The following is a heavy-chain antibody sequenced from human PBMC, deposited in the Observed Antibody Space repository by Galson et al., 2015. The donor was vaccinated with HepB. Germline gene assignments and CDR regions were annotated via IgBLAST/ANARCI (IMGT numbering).Heavy chain of an antibody. D-gene: IGHD4-17*01. J-gene: IGHJ6*02. CDR3: ARDGGTTVTKGEYYYYGMDV. V-gene: IGHV3-30-3*01. CDR1: GFTFSSYA. Sequence: SLRLSCAASGFTFSSYAMHWVRQAPGKGLEWVAVISYDGSNKYYADSVKGRFTISRDNSKNTLYLQMNSLRAEDTAVYYCARDGGTTVTKGEYYYYGMDVWGQGTTVTVSS. CDR2: ISYDGSNK.